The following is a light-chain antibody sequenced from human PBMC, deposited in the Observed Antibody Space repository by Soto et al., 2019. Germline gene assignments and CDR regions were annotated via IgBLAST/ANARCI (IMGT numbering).Light chain of an antibody. CDR1: SSDVGGYNY. V-gene: IGLV2-14*01. J-gene: IGLJ2*01. CDR2: DVS. CDR3: SSYTTSNTLEVV. Sequence: QSALTQPASVSGSPGQSITISCTGTSSDVGGYNYVSWYQQHPGEAPKLMIYDVSNRPSGVSNRFSGSKSGNTASLTISGLQAEDEADYYCSSYTTSNTLEVVCGGGTKLTVL.